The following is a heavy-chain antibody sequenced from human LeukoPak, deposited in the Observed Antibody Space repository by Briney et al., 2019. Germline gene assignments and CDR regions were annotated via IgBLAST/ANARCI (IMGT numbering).Heavy chain of an antibody. Sequence: GGSLRLSCAASGITFSSYAMSWVCQPPGKGLEWVLAISGSAGSAYCADSVKGRFTISRDNSKNTLYLQMNSLRAEDTATYYCAKDLTAMIRYYFDYRGQGTLLTVYS. CDR2: ISGSAGSA. CDR1: GITFSSYA. J-gene: IGHJ4*02. CDR3: AKDLTAMIRYYFDY. V-gene: IGHV3-23*01. D-gene: IGHD5-18*01.